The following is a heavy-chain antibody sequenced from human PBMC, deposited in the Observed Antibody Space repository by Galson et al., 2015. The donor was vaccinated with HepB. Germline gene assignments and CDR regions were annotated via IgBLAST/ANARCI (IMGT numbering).Heavy chain of an antibody. D-gene: IGHD2-2*02. Sequence: VKKPGESLRISCKGSGYSFTSYWISWVRQMPGKGLEWMGRIDPSDSYTNYSPSFQGHVTISADKSISTAYLQWSSLKASDTAMYYCARHGGYQLLYSDYYYGMDVWGQGTTVTVSS. CDR3: ARHGGYQLLYSDYYYGMDV. CDR1: GYSFTSYW. J-gene: IGHJ6*02. V-gene: IGHV5-10-1*01. CDR2: IDPSDSYT.